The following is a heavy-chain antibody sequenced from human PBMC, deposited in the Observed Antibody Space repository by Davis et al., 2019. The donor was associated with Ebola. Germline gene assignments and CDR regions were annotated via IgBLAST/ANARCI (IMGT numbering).Heavy chain of an antibody. CDR2: IKSKTDGGTT. D-gene: IGHD3-3*01. V-gene: IGHV3-15*01. CDR3: TTDQGFWSGIKGDY. J-gene: IGHJ4*02. CDR1: GFTFSNAW. Sequence: PGGSLRLSCAASGFTFSNAWMSWVRQAPGKGLEWVGRIKSKTDGGTTDYAAPVKGRFTISRDDSKNTLYLQMNSLKTEDTAVYYCTTDQGFWSGIKGDYWGQGTLVTVSS.